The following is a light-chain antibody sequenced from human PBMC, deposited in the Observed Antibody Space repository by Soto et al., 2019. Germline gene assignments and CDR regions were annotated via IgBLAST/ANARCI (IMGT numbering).Light chain of an antibody. CDR2: DAS. V-gene: IGKV1-5*01. CDR3: QQYNSYSPYT. J-gene: IGKJ2*01. Sequence: DIQMTQSPSTLSASVGDRVTITCRASQSISSSLAWYQQKPGKAPKLLIYDASSLESGVPSRFSGSGSGTEFTLTISSLQPDDFATYYCQQYNSYSPYTFGQGTKLEV. CDR1: QSISSS.